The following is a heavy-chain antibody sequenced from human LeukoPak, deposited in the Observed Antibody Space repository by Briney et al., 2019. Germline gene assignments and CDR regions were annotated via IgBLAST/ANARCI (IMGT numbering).Heavy chain of an antibody. V-gene: IGHV3-23*01. J-gene: IGHJ6*03. CDR3: AKNFASAWNYYMDV. CDR1: GFTFSNYA. CDR2: IRASGDTT. Sequence: GGSLRLSCTASGFTFSNYAMSWVRQAPGKGLQWVSDIRASGDTTHYADSVKGRFTISRDNSKNTLYLQMNSLRAEDTAVSYCAKNFASAWNYYMDVWGKGTTVTVSS. D-gene: IGHD6-19*01.